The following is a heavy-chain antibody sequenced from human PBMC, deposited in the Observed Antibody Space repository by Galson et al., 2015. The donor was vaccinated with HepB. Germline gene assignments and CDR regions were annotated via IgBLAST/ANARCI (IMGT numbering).Heavy chain of an antibody. J-gene: IGHJ4*02. CDR1: GGTFSSYA. V-gene: IGHV1-69*06. D-gene: IGHD5-12*01. Sequence: SVKVSCKASGGTFSSYAISWVRQAPGQGLEWMGGIIPIFGTANYAQKFQGRVTITADKSTSTAYMELSSLRSEDTAVYYCARGGYSGYGYFDYWGQGTLVTVSS. CDR2: IIPIFGTA. CDR3: ARGGYSGYGYFDY.